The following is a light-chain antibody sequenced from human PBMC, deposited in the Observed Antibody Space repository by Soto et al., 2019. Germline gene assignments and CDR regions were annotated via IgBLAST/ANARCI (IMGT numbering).Light chain of an antibody. CDR1: SNDIGGYNY. CDR3: SSYTSSSTLL. Sequence: QSALTQPASVSGSPGQSITFSCTGTSNDIGGYNYVSWYQQHPGKAPKLMIFDVSNRPSWVSYRFSGSKSGNTASLTMSGLQAEADADYYCSSYTSSSTLLFGGGTKLTVL. J-gene: IGLJ2*01. V-gene: IGLV2-14*01. CDR2: DVS.